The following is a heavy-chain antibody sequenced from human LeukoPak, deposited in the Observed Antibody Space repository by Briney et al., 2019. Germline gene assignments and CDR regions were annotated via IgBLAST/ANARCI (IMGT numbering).Heavy chain of an antibody. V-gene: IGHV4-59*01. CDR2: ISYSGST. CDR3: ARGGGLMATHFDY. Sequence: PSETLSLTCTVSGVSISSYYWSWIRQPPGKGLEWIGYISYSGSTNYNPSLKSRVTISVDTSKNQFSLKLSSVTAADTAVYYCARGGGLMATHFDYWGQGTLVTVSS. D-gene: IGHD5-24*01. J-gene: IGHJ4*02. CDR1: GVSISSYY.